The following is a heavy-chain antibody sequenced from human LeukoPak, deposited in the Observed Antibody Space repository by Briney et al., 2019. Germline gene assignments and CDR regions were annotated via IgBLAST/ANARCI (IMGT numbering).Heavy chain of an antibody. V-gene: IGHV3-15*01. CDR3: TTAIYCSSTCYYVDDAFDI. J-gene: IGHJ3*02. Sequence: GGSLRLSCAASGFTFSNAWMSWVRQAPGKGLEWVGRIKSKTDGGTTDYAAPVKGRFTISRDDSKNTLYLQMNSLKTEDTAVYYCTTAIYCSSTCYYVDDAFDIWGQGTMVTVSS. CDR2: IKSKTDGGTT. CDR1: GFTFSNAW. D-gene: IGHD2-2*01.